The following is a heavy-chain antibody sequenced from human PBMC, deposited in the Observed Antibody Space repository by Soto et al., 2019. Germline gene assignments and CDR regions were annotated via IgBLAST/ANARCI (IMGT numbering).Heavy chain of an antibody. V-gene: IGHV3-30*19. Sequence: SGLTLRRCGMLVGRQALGKWLEWVAVISYDGSNKYYADSVKGRFTISRDNSKNTLYLQMNSLRAEDTAVYYCFFFSWYGSHRDLHSFPTRRSSDL. CDR2: ISYDGSNK. J-gene: IGHJ2*01. D-gene: IGHD3-10*01. CDR1: GLTLRRCG. CDR3: FFFSWYGSHRDLHSFPTRRSSDL.